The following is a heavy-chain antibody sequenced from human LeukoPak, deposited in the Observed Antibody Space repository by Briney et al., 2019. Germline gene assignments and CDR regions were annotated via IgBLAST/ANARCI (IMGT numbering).Heavy chain of an antibody. CDR1: GFTFSTYE. J-gene: IGHJ4*02. Sequence: GGSLRLSCSGSGFTFSTYEMNWVRQSPGKGLEWVSSISSGARTIYYADSVKGRFTISRDNAKNSLYLQMNSLGPEDTAVYYCARGGKQWRGGNYFDSWGQGTLVAVSS. D-gene: IGHD6-19*01. V-gene: IGHV3-48*03. CDR3: ARGGKQWRGGNYFDS. CDR2: ISSGARTI.